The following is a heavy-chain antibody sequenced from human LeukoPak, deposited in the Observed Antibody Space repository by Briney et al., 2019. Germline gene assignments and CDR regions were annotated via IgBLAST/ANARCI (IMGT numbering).Heavy chain of an antibody. V-gene: IGHV4-59*08. J-gene: IGHJ4*02. CDR2: IYYSGST. CDR3: AGVLSGAFDY. CDR1: GGSISSYY. Sequence: SETLSLTCTVSGGSISSYYWSWIRQPPGKGLEWIGYIYYSGSTNYNPSLKSRVTISVDTSKNQFSLKLSSVTAADTAVYYCAGVLSGAFDYWGQGTLVTVSS. D-gene: IGHD6-6*01.